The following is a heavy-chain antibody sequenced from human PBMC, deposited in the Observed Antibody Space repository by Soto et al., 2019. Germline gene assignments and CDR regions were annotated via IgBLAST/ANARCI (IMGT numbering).Heavy chain of an antibody. J-gene: IGHJ5*02. V-gene: IGHV1-18*01. CDR2: ISAYNGNT. CDR3: ARDPRVAAAGNDWFDP. CDR1: GYTFTIYD. D-gene: IGHD6-13*01. Sequence: GATVKVSCKASGYTFTIYDISWFRQAPGQGIEWMGWISAYNGNTNYAQKLQGRVTMTTDTSTSTAYVELRSLRSDDTAVYYCARDPRVAAAGNDWFDPWGQGTLVTVSS.